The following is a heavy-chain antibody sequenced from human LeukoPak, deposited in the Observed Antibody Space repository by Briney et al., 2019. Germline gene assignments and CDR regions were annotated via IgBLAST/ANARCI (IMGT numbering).Heavy chain of an antibody. V-gene: IGHV6-1*01. J-gene: IGHJ5*02. Sequence: SQTLSLTCAISGGGVSSNSAAWNWIRQSPSRGLEWLGRTYYRPKWYNDYAASVKSRITIKAHTSKNQFSLQLNSVTPDDTAVYYCARDWDYGGKGDYFDPWGQGTLVTVSS. CDR1: GGGVSSNSAA. D-gene: IGHD4-23*01. CDR2: TYYRPKWYN. CDR3: ARDWDYGGKGDYFDP.